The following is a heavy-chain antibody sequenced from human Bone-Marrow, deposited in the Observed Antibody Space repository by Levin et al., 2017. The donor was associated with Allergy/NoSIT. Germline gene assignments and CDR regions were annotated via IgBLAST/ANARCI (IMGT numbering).Heavy chain of an antibody. D-gene: IGHD3-10*01. Sequence: GESLKISCAASGFTFSSYGMHWVRQAPGKGLEWVAVISYDGSNKYYADSVKGRFTISRDNSKNTLYLQMNSLRAEDTAVYYCAKGDVGFGYYGMDVWGQGTTVTVSS. J-gene: IGHJ6*02. CDR2: ISYDGSNK. V-gene: IGHV3-30*18. CDR1: GFTFSSYG. CDR3: AKGDVGFGYYGMDV.